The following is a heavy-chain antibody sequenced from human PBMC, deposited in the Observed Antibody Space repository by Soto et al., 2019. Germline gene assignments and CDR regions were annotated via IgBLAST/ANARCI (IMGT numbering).Heavy chain of an antibody. CDR2: ISSSSSTI. Sequence: EVQLVESGGGLAQPGGSLRLSCAASGFTYSSYSMNWVRQAPGKGLEWVSYISSSSSTIYYADSVKGRFTISRDNAKNSLYLQINSLRAEDTAVYYCARDRSYYDILTREYYYYYGMDVWGQGTTVTVSS. J-gene: IGHJ6*02. V-gene: IGHV3-48*01. CDR1: GFTYSSYS. D-gene: IGHD3-9*01. CDR3: ARDRSYYDILTREYYYYYGMDV.